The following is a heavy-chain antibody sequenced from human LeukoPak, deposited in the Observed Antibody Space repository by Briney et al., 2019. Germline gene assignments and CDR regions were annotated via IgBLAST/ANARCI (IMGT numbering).Heavy chain of an antibody. CDR1: GYTFTGCY. D-gene: IGHD3-3*01. V-gene: IGHV1-2*04. CDR3: ARTPYDFWSGYYHFDY. CDR2: INPNSGGT. J-gene: IGHJ4*02. Sequence: GASVKVSCKASGYTFTGCYMHWVRQAPGQGLEWMGWINPNSGGTNYAQKFQGWVTMTRDTSISTAYMELSRLRSDDTAVYYCARTPYDFWSGYYHFDYWGQGTLVTVSS.